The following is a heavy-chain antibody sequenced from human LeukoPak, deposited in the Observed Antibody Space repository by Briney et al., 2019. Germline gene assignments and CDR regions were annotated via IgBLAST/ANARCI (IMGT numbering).Heavy chain of an antibody. V-gene: IGHV4-59*01. Sequence: SETLSLTCTVSGGSISSYYRSWIRQPPGKGLEWIGYIYYSGSTNYNPSLKSRVTISVDTSKNQFSLKLSSVTAADTAVYYCARSGYSYGYEYYFDYWGQGTLVTVSS. CDR1: GGSISSYY. J-gene: IGHJ4*02. CDR2: IYYSGST. CDR3: ARSGYSYGYEYYFDY. D-gene: IGHD5-18*01.